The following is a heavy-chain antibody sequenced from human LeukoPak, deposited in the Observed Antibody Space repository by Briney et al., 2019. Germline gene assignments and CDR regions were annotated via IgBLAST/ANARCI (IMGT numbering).Heavy chain of an antibody. D-gene: IGHD6-19*01. CDR1: GFTFCSYA. CDR3: ATGSFSSGWYN. J-gene: IGHJ4*02. V-gene: IGHV3-23*01. CDR2: ISGCGGYT. Sequence: QTGGSLRLSCAASGFTFCSYAMSWVRQAPGKGLEWVSAISGCGGYTYYADSVKGRFTISGDNPKNSLYLQMNSLRAEDTAVYYCATGSFSSGWYNWRQGTLVTVSS.